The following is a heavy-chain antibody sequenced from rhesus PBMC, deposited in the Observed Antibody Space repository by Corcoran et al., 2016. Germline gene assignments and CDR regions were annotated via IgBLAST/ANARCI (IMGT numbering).Heavy chain of an antibody. Sequence: QVQLQESGPGVVKPSETLSLTCAVSGGSISSGYDWSWIRKPPGKGLEWIGYIYGRSGSTNYNPSLKNRVTISKDASKNQFSLKLSSVTAADTAVYYCARDRLGILDSWGQGVVVTVSS. CDR1: GGSISSGYD. J-gene: IGHJ6*01. CDR3: ARDRLGILDS. V-gene: IGHV4-76*01. CDR2: IYGRSGST. D-gene: IGHD5-42*01.